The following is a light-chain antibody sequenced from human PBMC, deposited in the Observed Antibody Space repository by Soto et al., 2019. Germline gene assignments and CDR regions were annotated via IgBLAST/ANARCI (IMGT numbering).Light chain of an antibody. V-gene: IGKV3-15*01. J-gene: IGKJ5*01. Sequence: EIVMTQSPATLSVSPGERATLSCRAIQSVSNNLAWFQQKPGQAPRLLIYGVSTRAAGIPTRFSGSGSGTEFTLTISSLQSEDFAVYYCQQYNNWPRPITFGQGTRLEIK. CDR1: QSVSNN. CDR2: GVS. CDR3: QQYNNWPRPIT.